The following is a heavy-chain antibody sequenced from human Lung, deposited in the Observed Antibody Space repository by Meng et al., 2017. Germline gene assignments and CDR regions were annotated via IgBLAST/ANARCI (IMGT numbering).Heavy chain of an antibody. CDR2: IDNTGST. CDR1: GGSISSSSYY. Sequence: QLQLQESGPGLVKPSETLSLICTVSGGSISSSSYYWGWTRQPPGKGLEWIGSIDNTGSTHYNPSLKSRVSMSVDTSKNQFSLRLNSVTAADTAVYYCVRLDWELLNWFDPWGQGTLVTVSS. V-gene: IGHV4-39*01. J-gene: IGHJ5*02. CDR3: VRLDWELLNWFDP. D-gene: IGHD1-26*01.